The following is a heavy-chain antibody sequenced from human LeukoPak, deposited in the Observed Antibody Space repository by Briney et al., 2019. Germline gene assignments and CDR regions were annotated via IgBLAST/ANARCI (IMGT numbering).Heavy chain of an antibody. CDR1: GYSFTSYW. CDR3: ARGQLAYCGGDCYSLTDNWFDP. J-gene: IGHJ5*02. V-gene: IGHV5-51*01. CDR2: IYPGDSDT. D-gene: IGHD2-21*02. Sequence: GESLKISCKGSGYSFTSYWIGWVRQMPGKGLKWLGIIYPGDSDTRYSPSFQGQVTISADKSISTAYLQWSSLKASDTAMYYCARGQLAYCGGDCYSLTDNWFDPWGQGTLVTVSS.